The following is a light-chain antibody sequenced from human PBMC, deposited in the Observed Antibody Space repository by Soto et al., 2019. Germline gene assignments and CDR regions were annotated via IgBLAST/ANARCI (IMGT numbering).Light chain of an antibody. CDR1: GSDIGAYNY. CDR3: RSFTHTYSKL. V-gene: IGLV2-14*01. CDR2: GVY. J-gene: IGLJ1*01. Sequence: SALTQPASVSGSPGQSITISCTGTGSDIGAYNYVSWYQQHPGKAPKLIIYGVYHRPSGVSTRFSASKSAYTASLTISGLQAEDDSDYYCRSFTHTYSKLFGPGTKATVL.